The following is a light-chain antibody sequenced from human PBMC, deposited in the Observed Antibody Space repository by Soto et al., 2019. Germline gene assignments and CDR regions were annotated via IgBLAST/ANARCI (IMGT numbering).Light chain of an antibody. J-gene: IGKJ1*01. CDR1: QSLLHSNGYNY. Sequence: DILMTQSPLSLPVTPGEPASISCMSSQSLLHSNGYNYLDWYLQKPGQSPQLLIYLGSNRASGVPDRFSGSGSGTDFTLKISRVEAEDVGVYYCMQALQTLWTFGQGTKVDIK. CDR2: LGS. V-gene: IGKV2-28*01. CDR3: MQALQTLWT.